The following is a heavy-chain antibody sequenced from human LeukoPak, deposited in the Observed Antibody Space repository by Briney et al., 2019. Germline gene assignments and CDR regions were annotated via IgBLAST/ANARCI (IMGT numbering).Heavy chain of an antibody. CDR3: AREGGPYRPLDY. J-gene: IGHJ4*02. V-gene: IGHV4-4*02. CDR2: VNLQGST. Sequence: SETLSLTCGVSGGSITSTNYWTWVRQPPGKGLEWIGEVNLQGSTNYNPSLMGRVAISVDMSKNHISLQLTSVTAADTAVYYCAREGGPYRPLDYSGQGTLVTVSS. CDR1: GGSITSTNY.